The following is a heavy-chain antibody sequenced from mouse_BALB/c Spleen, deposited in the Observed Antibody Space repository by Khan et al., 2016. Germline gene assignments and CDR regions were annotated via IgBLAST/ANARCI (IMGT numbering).Heavy chain of an antibody. CDR2: IYPGDGDT. CDR1: GYAFSSYW. Sequence: QVQLKESGAELVRPGSSVKISCKASGYAFSSYWMNWVKQRPGQGLEWIGQIYPGDGDTNYNGKFKGKATLTADKSSSTAYMQLSSLTSEDSAVYFGARVSSAGYVAWFAYWGQGTLVTVSA. V-gene: IGHV1-80*01. J-gene: IGHJ3*01. CDR3: ARVSSAGYVAWFAY. D-gene: IGHD3-1*01.